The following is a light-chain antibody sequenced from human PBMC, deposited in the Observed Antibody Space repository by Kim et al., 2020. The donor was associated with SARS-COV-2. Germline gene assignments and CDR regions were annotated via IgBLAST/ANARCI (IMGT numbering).Light chain of an antibody. CDR1: SGSSANTY. V-gene: IGLV6-57*03. J-gene: IGLJ2*01. Sequence: PMKTVDSPCPPRSGSSANTYVAWAQQRPGRAPTTVFYDVNQRPSGVPDRFSCSVDNSSNSASLTISGLKTEDEADYYCQSYNSSMVFGGGTQLTVL. CDR3: QSYNSSMV. CDR2: DVN.